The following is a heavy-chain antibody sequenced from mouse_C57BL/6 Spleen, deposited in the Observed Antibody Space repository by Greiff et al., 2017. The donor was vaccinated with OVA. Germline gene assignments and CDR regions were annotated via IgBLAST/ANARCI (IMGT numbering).Heavy chain of an antibody. Sequence: VKVVESGPGLVQPSQSLSITCTVSGFSLTSYGVHWVRQSPGKGLEWLGVIWRGGSTDYNAAFMSRLSITKDNSKSQVFFKMNSLQADDTAIYYCAKNRGTGTIYAMDYWGQGTSVTVSS. J-gene: IGHJ4*01. V-gene: IGHV2-5*01. CDR1: GFSLTSYG. CDR2: IWRGGST. CDR3: AKNRGTGTIYAMDY. D-gene: IGHD1-1*01.